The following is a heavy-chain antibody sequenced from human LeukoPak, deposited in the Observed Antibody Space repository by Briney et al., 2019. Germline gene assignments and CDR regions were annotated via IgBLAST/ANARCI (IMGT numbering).Heavy chain of an antibody. CDR1: GVIFNNYA. V-gene: IGHV3-9*01. CDR2: ISWNSGSI. Sequence: GGSLRLSCAGYGVIFNNYAMHWVRQPPGKGLEWVSGISWNSGSIDYADSVKGRFTISRDNAKNSLYLQMNSLRVEDTAFYYCAKDNRRHYTSGPNPDSLHWGQGALVTVSS. D-gene: IGHD6-19*01. CDR3: AKDNRRHYTSGPNPDSLH. J-gene: IGHJ4*02.